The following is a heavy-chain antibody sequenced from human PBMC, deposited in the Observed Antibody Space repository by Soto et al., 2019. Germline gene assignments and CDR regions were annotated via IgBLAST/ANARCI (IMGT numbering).Heavy chain of an antibody. Sequence: SETLSLTCAVYGGSFSGYCWSWIRQPPEKGLEWIGEINHSGSTNYNPSLKSRVTISVDTSKNQFSLKLSSVTAADTAVYYCSRGGEPRITIFGVVISQNWFDPWGQGTLVTVSS. CDR3: SRGGEPRITIFGVVISQNWFDP. CDR2: INHSGST. D-gene: IGHD3-3*01. CDR1: GGSFSGYC. V-gene: IGHV4-34*01. J-gene: IGHJ5*02.